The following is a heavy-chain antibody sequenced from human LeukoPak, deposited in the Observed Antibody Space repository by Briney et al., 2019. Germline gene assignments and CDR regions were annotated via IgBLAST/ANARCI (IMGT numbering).Heavy chain of an antibody. J-gene: IGHJ4*02. CDR1: GFTFSSYA. Sequence: GGSLRLSCAASGFTFSSYAISWVRQAPGKGLEWVSSISDSGGSTYYADSVQGRFTISRDNSKNTLYLQMNSLRAEDTAVYYCAKDMAKYYDFWSGYYLFDYWGQGTLVTVSS. D-gene: IGHD3-3*01. CDR2: ISDSGGST. CDR3: AKDMAKYYDFWSGYYLFDY. V-gene: IGHV3-23*01.